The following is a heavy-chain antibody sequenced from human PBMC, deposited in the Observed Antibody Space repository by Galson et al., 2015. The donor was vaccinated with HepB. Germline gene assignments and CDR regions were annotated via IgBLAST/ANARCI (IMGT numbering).Heavy chain of an antibody. D-gene: IGHD4-17*01. CDR1: GFTXXXYX. J-gene: IGHJ4*02. CDR3: AKDLXVTTPGGDY. V-gene: IGHV3-23*01. CDR2: ISGXGGST. Sequence: SLRLSXXXSGFTXXXYXMSWVRQARGKGLEWXSAISGXGGSTXYADSVKGRFTXSRDNSKNTLYLQMNSLRAEDTAVYYCAKDLXVTTPGGDYWGQGTLVTVSS.